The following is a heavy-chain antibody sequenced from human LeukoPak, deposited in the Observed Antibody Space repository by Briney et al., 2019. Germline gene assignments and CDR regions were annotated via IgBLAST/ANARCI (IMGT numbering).Heavy chain of an antibody. CDR2: IYYSGST. D-gene: IGHD3-10*01. V-gene: IGHV4-59*01. Sequence: SETLSLTCTVSGGSISSYYWSWIRQPPGKGLEWIGYIYYSGSTNYNPSLKSRVTISVDTSKNQFSLKLSSVTAADTAVYYCARDQWFGEFIVWGQGTLVTVSS. J-gene: IGHJ4*02. CDR1: GGSISSYY. CDR3: ARDQWFGEFIV.